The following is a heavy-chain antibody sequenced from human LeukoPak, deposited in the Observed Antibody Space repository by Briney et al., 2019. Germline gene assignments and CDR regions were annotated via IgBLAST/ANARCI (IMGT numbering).Heavy chain of an antibody. V-gene: IGHV3-33*01. CDR3: ARHRGQGAFDI. J-gene: IGHJ3*02. Sequence: GRSLRLSCAASGFTFSSYVMHWVRQAPGKGLEWVAVIWYDGSNKYYADSVKGRFIISRDNSKNTLYLQMNSLGAEDTAVYYCARHRGQGAFDIWGQGTMVTVSS. D-gene: IGHD3-10*01. CDR1: GFTFSSYV. CDR2: IWYDGSNK.